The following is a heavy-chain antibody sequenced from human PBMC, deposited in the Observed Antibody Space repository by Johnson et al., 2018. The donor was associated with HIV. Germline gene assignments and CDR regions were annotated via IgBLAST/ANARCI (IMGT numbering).Heavy chain of an antibody. D-gene: IGHD2-21*02. V-gene: IGHV3-7*05. J-gene: IGHJ3*02. Sequence: EVQLVESGGGLVQPGGSLRLSCAASGFTFSSYWMSWVRQAPGKGLEWVANIKQDGSEKYYVDSVKGRFTISRDNAKNSLYLQMNSLRAEDTALYYCAKERDCDDAFDIWGQGTMVTVSS. CDR3: AKERDCDDAFDI. CDR1: GFTFSSYW. CDR2: IKQDGSEK.